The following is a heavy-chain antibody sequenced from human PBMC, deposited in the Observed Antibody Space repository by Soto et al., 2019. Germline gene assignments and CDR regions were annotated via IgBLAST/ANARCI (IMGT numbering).Heavy chain of an antibody. CDR1: GYTFDSYG. D-gene: IGHD3-22*01. CDR3: ARAPLGIIVAPDF. J-gene: IGHJ4*02. Sequence: ASVKVSCKASGYTFDSYGITWVRQAPGQGLEWMGWISGYNGDTNYAQMLQGRVTMTTDTATSTAYMELRSLRSDDTAVYYCARAPLGIIVAPDFWGQGTLVTVSS. V-gene: IGHV1-18*01. CDR2: ISGYNGDT.